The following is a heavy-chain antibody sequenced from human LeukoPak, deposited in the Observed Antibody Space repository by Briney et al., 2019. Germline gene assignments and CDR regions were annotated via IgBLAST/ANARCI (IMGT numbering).Heavy chain of an antibody. J-gene: IGHJ4*02. CDR2: ISSSSSYI. Sequence: GGSLRLSCAASGFTFSSYSMNWVRQAPGKGLEWVSSISSSSSYIYYADSVKGRFTISRDNAKNSLYLQMNSLRAEDTAVYYCARVIDLWSGYYETTPKFDYWGQGTLVTVSS. CDR3: ARVIDLWSGYYETTPKFDY. CDR1: GFTFSSYS. V-gene: IGHV3-21*01. D-gene: IGHD3-3*01.